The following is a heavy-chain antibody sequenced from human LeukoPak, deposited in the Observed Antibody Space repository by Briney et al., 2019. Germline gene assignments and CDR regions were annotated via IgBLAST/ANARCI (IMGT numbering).Heavy chain of an antibody. D-gene: IGHD6-13*01. CDR3: AKARYSSSWYSWFDP. CDR1: GFTFSSYA. V-gene: IGHV3-23*01. Sequence: GGSLRLSSAASGFTFSSYAMSWVRQAPGKGLEWVSAISGSGGSTYYADSVKGRFTISRDNSKNTLYLQMNSLRAEDTAVYYCAKARYSSSWYSWFDPWGQGTLVTVSS. J-gene: IGHJ5*02. CDR2: ISGSGGST.